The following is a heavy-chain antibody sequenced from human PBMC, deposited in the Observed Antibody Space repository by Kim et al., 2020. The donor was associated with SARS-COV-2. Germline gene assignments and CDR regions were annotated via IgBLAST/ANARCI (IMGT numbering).Heavy chain of an antibody. J-gene: IGHJ6*03. CDR1: GGSFSGYY. V-gene: IGHV4-34*01. CDR3: ARGEIVVVTAMVTYYYYYYMDA. D-gene: IGHD2-21*02. CDR2: INHSGST. Sequence: SETLSLTCAVYGGSFSGYYWSWIRQPPGKGLEWIGEINHSGSTNYKPSLKSRVTISVDTSKNQFSLKLSSVTAADTAVYYCARGEIVVVTAMVTYYYYYYMDAWGKGTTVTVSS.